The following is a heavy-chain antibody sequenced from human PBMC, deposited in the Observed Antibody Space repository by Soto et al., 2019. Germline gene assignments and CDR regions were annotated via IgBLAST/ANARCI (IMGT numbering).Heavy chain of an antibody. J-gene: IGHJ6*02. CDR3: ARGRGGYIRAYYYYGLEV. CDR2: IYHSVST. V-gene: IGHV4-30-2*01. CDR1: GGSISSGGYS. Sequence: PSETLSLTCAVSGGSISSGGYSWSWIRQPPGKGLEWIGYIYHSVSTYYNPSLKSRVTISVDRSKNQFSLKLSSVTAADTAVYYCARGRGGYIRAYYYYGLEVWGQGTTVTVSS. D-gene: IGHD3-22*01.